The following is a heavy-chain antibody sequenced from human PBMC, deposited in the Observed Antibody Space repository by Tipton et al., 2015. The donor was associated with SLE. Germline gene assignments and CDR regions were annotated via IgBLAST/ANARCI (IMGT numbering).Heavy chain of an antibody. V-gene: IGHV3-23*01. CDR2: ISGSGGST. Sequence: SLRLSCAASGFTFSSYAMSWVRQAPGKGLEWVSAISGSGGSTYYADSVKGRFTISRDNSKNTLYLQMNSLRAEDTAVYYCASSLLWFGAPSYFDYWGQGTLVTVSS. D-gene: IGHD3-10*01. CDR3: ASSLLWFGAPSYFDY. J-gene: IGHJ4*02. CDR1: GFTFSSYA.